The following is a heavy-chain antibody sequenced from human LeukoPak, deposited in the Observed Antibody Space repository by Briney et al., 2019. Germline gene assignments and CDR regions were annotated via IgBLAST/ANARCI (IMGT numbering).Heavy chain of an antibody. V-gene: IGHV3-23*01. D-gene: IGHD2-2*01. CDR1: GFTFSSYA. CDR3: ARSPTSWYFDY. CDR2: ISGSGGST. J-gene: IGHJ4*02. Sequence: GGSLRLSCTASGFTFSSYAMSWVRQAPGKGLEWVSAISGSGGSTYYADSVKGRFTISRDNSKNTLYLQMNSLRAEDTAVYYCARSPTSWYFDYWGQGTLVTVSS.